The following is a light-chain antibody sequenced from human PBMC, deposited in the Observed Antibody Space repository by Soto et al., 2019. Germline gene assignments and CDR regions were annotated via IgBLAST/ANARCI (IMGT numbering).Light chain of an antibody. Sequence: QMTQSPSSLSASVGEKIIITCRASRDVGSDVSWYQQKPGQAPKLLIYAASNLYTGVPSRFSGSRSGTESTLTISSLQSEDFAVYYCQQYNNWPPWTFGQGTKV. CDR3: QQYNNWPPWT. V-gene: IGKV1-17*01. CDR1: RDVGSD. J-gene: IGKJ1*01. CDR2: AAS.